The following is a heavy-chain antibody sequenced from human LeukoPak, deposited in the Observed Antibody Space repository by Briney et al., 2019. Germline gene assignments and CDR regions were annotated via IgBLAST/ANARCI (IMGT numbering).Heavy chain of an antibody. V-gene: IGHV4-4*02. CDR2: IYHSGST. J-gene: IGHJ4*02. CDR3: ASAYYYGSGSYYNELAY. D-gene: IGHD3-10*01. Sequence: SETLSLTCAVSGGSISSSNWWSWVRQPPGKGLEWIGEIYHSGSTNYNPSLKSRVTISVDTSKNQFSLKLSSVTAADTAVYYCASAYYYGSGSYYNELAYWGQGTLVTVSP. CDR1: GGSISSSNW.